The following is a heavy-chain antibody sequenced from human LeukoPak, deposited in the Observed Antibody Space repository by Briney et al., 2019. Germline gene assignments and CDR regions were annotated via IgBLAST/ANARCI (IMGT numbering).Heavy chain of an antibody. CDR3: ARERGGQDWDFDL. V-gene: IGHV3-33*01. D-gene: IGHD3-10*01. Sequence: GGSLRLSCAASGFNLRNYDMDWVRQVPGKGLEWVAVIWDDGTNKYYAESVKGRFTISRDDSKIMLYLQMNSLKDEDTAVYYCARERGGQDWDFDLWGRGTLVTVSS. J-gene: IGHJ2*01. CDR2: IWDDGTNK. CDR1: GFNLRNYD.